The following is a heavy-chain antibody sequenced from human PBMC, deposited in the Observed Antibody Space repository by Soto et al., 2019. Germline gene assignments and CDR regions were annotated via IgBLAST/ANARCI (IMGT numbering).Heavy chain of an antibody. CDR3: ARYIPEDGTRYFQH. V-gene: IGHV3-23*01. CDR2: VGTDGTA. CDR1: GFTFSSYA. J-gene: IGHJ1*01. D-gene: IGHD2-2*02. Sequence: EVQLLESGGGLVQPGGSLRLSCAASGFTFSSYAMSWVRQAPGKGLEWVSAVGTDGTAYNADSAKGRLTISRDNSKNTLYAQMNSLSAEDTAVHYFARYIPEDGTRYFQHWCQGSLGTVAS.